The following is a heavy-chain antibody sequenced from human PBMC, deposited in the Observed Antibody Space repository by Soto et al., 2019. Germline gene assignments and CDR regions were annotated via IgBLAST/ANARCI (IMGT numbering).Heavy chain of an antibody. CDR1: GGTFSSYT. CDR2: IIPILGIA. J-gene: IGHJ4*02. Sequence: QVQLVQSGAEVKKPGSSVKVSCKASGGTFSSYTISWVRQAPGQGLEWMGRIIPILGIANYAQKFQGRVTITADKSTSTAYMELSSLRSEDTAVYYCARGSRCSGYDCAYWGQGTLVTVSS. V-gene: IGHV1-69*02. D-gene: IGHD5-12*01. CDR3: ARGSRCSGYDCAY.